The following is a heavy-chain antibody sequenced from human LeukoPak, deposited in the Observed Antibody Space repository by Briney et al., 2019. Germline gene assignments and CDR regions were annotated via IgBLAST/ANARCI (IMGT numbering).Heavy chain of an antibody. Sequence: ASVKVSCKASGYTFTSYYMHWVRQAPGQGLEWMGIINPSGGSTSYAQKFQGRVTMTRDTSTSTVYMELSSLRSEDTAVYYCARDRDYYDSSGYYFDYWGQGTLVTVSS. CDR2: INPSGGST. J-gene: IGHJ4*02. V-gene: IGHV1-46*01. CDR1: GYTFTSYY. CDR3: ARDRDYYDSSGYYFDY. D-gene: IGHD3-22*01.